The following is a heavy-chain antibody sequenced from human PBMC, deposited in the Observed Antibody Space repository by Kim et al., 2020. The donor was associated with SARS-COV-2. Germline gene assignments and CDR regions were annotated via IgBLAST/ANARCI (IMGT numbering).Heavy chain of an antibody. V-gene: IGHV1-8*01. CDR2: MNPNSGNT. Sequence: ASVKVSCKASGYTFTSYDINWVRQATGQGLEWMGWMNPNSGNTGYAQKFQGRVTMTRNTSISTAYMELSSLRSEDTAVYYCARVYFDWLLFDYYYYGMDVWGQGTTVTASS. CDR1: GYTFTSYD. D-gene: IGHD3-9*01. CDR3: ARVYFDWLLFDYYYYGMDV. J-gene: IGHJ6*02.